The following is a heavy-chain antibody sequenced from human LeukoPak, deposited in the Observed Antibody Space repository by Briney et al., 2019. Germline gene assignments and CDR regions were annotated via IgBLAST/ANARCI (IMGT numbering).Heavy chain of an antibody. V-gene: IGHV4-30-4*01. D-gene: IGHD6-19*01. CDR2: IYYSGST. J-gene: IGHJ4*02. CDR3: AKARSIAVAGPFDY. CDR1: GGSISSGDYY. Sequence: SETLSLTCTVSGGSISSGDYYWSWIRQPPGKGLEWIGYIYYSGSTYYNPSLKSRVTISVDTSENQFSLKLSSVTAADTAVYYCAKARSIAVAGPFDYWGQGTLVTVSS.